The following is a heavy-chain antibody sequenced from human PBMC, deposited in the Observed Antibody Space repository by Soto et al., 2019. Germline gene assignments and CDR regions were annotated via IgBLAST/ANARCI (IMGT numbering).Heavy chain of an antibody. J-gene: IGHJ4*02. CDR3: VTGDHLVR. D-gene: IGHD6-6*01. CDR1: GYTFTGYY. Sequence: ASVKVSCKTSGYTFTGYYLNWVRRAPGRGLEWVGWINPKTGDTNNAQKFQGRVTMTTDTSISTGYMELSGLKSDDTAVYYCVTGDHLVRWGQGTRVTVSS. CDR2: INPKTGDT. V-gene: IGHV1-2*02.